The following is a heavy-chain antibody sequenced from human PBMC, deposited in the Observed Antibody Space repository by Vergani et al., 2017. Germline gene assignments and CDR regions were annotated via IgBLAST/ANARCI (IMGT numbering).Heavy chain of an antibody. V-gene: IGHV7-4-1*02. Sequence: QVPLVQSGSELKKPGASVKVSCKASGYTFTSYAMNWVRQAPGQGLEWMGWINTNTGNPTYAQGFTGRFVFSLDTSVSTAYLQISSLKAEDTAVYYCARVEQVTMVRGVISSWFDPWGQGTLVTVSS. D-gene: IGHD3-10*01. CDR3: ARVEQVTMVRGVISSWFDP. CDR2: INTNTGNP. CDR1: GYTFTSYA. J-gene: IGHJ5*02.